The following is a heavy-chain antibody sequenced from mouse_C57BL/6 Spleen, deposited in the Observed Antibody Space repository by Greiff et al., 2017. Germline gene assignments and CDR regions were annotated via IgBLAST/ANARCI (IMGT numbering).Heavy chain of an antibody. CDR3: ARWYYGSSLDY. Sequence: HLHQPGAELVKPGASVKLSCKASGYTFTSYWMHWVKQRPGRGLVWIGRIDPNRGGTKDNEKFKSKATLTVDKPSSTAYMQLSSLTSEDSAVYYCARWYYGSSLDYWGQGTTLTVSS. V-gene: IGHV1-72*01. J-gene: IGHJ2*01. CDR2: IDPNRGGT. CDR1: GYTFTSYW. D-gene: IGHD1-1*01.